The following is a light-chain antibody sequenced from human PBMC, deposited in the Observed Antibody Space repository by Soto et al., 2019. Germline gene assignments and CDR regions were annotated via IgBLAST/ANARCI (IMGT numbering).Light chain of an antibody. CDR2: EVV. CDR3: SSYAGSHVV. CDR1: KNDIGVYDF. Sequence: QSVLTQPPSASGSPGQSVTISCSGTKNDIGVYDFVSWYQHHPGKAPRLIIYEVVQRPSGVPDRFSGSKSGNTASLTVSGLQAEDEADYYCSSYAGSHVVFGGGTKLTVL. V-gene: IGLV2-8*01. J-gene: IGLJ2*01.